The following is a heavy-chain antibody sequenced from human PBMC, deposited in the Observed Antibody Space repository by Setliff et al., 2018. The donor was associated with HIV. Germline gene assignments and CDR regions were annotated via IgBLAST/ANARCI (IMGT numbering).Heavy chain of an antibody. CDR3: AKDHKGYYYDSSGYHYEGVDY. CDR2: IWYDGSKK. J-gene: IGHJ4*02. CDR1: GFTFTSYA. D-gene: IGHD3-22*01. V-gene: IGHV3-30*07. Sequence: GGSLRLSCAASGFTFTSYAVHWVRQAPGKGLEWVALIWYDGSKKYYADSVKGRFTMSRDNSKNTLYLQMNSLRAEDTAVYYCAKDHKGYYYDSSGYHYEGVDYWGQGTLVTVSS.